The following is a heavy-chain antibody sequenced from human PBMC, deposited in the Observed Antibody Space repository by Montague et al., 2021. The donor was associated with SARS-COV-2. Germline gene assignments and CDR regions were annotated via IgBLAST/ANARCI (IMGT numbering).Heavy chain of an antibody. V-gene: IGHV4-31*03. CDR3: ARVRGGFLEWLLYFDY. Sequence: LTCTVSGGSISSGGYYWSWIRQHPGKGLEWIGYIYYSGSTYYNPSLKSRVTISVDTSKNQFSLKLSSVTAADTAVYYCARVRGGFLEWLLYFDYWGQGTLVTVSS. J-gene: IGHJ4*02. CDR2: IYYSGST. D-gene: IGHD3-3*01. CDR1: GGSISSGGYY.